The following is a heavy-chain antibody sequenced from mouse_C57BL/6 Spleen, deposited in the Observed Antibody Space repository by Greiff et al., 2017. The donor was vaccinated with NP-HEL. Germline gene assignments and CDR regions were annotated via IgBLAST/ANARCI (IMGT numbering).Heavy chain of an antibody. J-gene: IGHJ4*01. CDR2: ISSGSSTI. V-gene: IGHV5-17*01. CDR3: AKRYGNSVLAMDD. Sequence: DVMLVESGGGLVKPGGSLKLSCAASGFTFSDYGMHWVRQAPEKGLEWVAYISSGSSTIYYADTVKGRFTISRDNAKNTLFLQMTSLRSEDTAMYYCAKRYGNSVLAMDDWGQGTSVTVSS. CDR1: GFTFSDYG. D-gene: IGHD2-10*02.